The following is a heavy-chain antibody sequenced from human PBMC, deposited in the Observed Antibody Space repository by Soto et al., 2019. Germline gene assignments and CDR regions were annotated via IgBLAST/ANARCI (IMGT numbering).Heavy chain of an antibody. V-gene: IGHV4-31*02. J-gene: IGHJ5*02. CDR1: GGSISSGGHY. D-gene: IGHD7-27*01. CDR3: ARDPELGWFDP. Sequence: PSETLSLTCTVSGGSISSGGHYWSWIRQHPGKGLEWIGYIYYSGSTYYNPSLKSRVTISVDTSKNQFSLKLSSVTAADTAVYYCARDPELGWFDPWGQGTLVTVSS. CDR2: IYYSGST.